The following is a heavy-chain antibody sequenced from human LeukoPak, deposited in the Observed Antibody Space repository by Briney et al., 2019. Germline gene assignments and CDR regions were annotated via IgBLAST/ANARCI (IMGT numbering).Heavy chain of an antibody. CDR1: GFTFSYYA. CDR2: ISGNGGST. V-gene: IGHV3-64D*09. CDR3: AKGPTYDSFPYYFDS. J-gene: IGHJ4*02. D-gene: IGHD3-22*01. Sequence: GGSLRLSCAASGFTFSYYAMHWVRQAAGKGLEFVSGISGNGGSTYYADSLKGRFTVSRDNSNNTLYLQMSSLRAEDTAIYYCAKGPTYDSFPYYFDSWGQGTLVTVSS.